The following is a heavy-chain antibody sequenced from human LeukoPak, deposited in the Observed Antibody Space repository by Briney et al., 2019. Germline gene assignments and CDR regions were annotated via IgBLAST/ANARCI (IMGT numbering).Heavy chain of an antibody. CDR2: IYTSGST. CDR3: ARGRYSSGWYGRYFQH. D-gene: IGHD6-19*01. V-gene: IGHV4-4*07. CDR1: GGSISSYY. Sequence: PSETLSLTCTVSGGSISSYYWSWIRQPAGKGLEWIGRIYTSGSTNYNPSLKSRVTMSVDTSKNQFSLKLSSVTAADTAVYYCARGRYSSGWYGRYFQHWGQGTLVTVSS. J-gene: IGHJ1*01.